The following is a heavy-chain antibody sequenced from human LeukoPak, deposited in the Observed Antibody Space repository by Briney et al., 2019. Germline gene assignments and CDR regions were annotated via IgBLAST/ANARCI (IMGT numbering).Heavy chain of an antibody. Sequence: GGSLRLSCAASGFTFSSYAMSWVRQAPGKGLEWVAFIRNDGSSEYYADSVKGRFTISRDNAKNSLYLQMNSLRAEDTAVYYCAPGIARYWGQGTLVTVSS. CDR1: GFTFSSYA. CDR2: IRNDGSSE. V-gene: IGHV3-30*02. D-gene: IGHD6-13*01. J-gene: IGHJ4*02. CDR3: APGIARY.